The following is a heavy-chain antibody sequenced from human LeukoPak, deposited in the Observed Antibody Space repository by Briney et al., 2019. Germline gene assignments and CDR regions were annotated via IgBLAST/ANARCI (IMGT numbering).Heavy chain of an antibody. J-gene: IGHJ3*02. D-gene: IGHD3-16*01. CDR2: IYYSGST. CDR3: ARVRSVKTGGAFDI. Sequence: SETLSLTCTVSGGSISSYYWSWIRPPPGKGLEWIGYIYYSGSTNYNPSLKSRVTISVDTSKNQFSLKLSSVTAADTAVYYCARVRSVKTGGAFDIWGQGTMVTVSS. V-gene: IGHV4-59*01. CDR1: GGSISSYY.